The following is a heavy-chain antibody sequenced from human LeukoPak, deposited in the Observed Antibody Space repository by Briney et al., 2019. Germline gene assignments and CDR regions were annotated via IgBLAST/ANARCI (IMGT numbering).Heavy chain of an antibody. CDR2: IYYSGST. J-gene: IGHJ4*02. V-gene: IGHV4-59*01. CDR3: ARARRGSSSSGDLFDY. CDR1: GGSISSYY. Sequence: SETLSLTCTVSGGSISSYYWSWIRQPPGKGLEWIGYIYYSGSTNYNPSLKSRVTISVDTSKNEFSLKLSSVTAADTAVYYCARARRGSSSSGDLFDYWGQGTLVTVSS. D-gene: IGHD6-6*01.